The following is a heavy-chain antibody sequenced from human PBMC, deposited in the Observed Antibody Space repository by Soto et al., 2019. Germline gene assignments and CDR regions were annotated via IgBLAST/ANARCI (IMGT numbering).Heavy chain of an antibody. D-gene: IGHD5-12*01. CDR2: IWYDGSNK. CDR1: GFTFSSYG. J-gene: IGHJ4*02. Sequence: QVQLVESGGGVDQPGRSLRLSCAASGFTFSSYGMHWVRQAPGKGLEWVAVIWYDGSNKYYADSVKGRFTISRDNSKNTQYLQMNSLRAEDTAVYYCAKGYSGYDYTLDYWGQGTLVTVSS. V-gene: IGHV3-33*06. CDR3: AKGYSGYDYTLDY.